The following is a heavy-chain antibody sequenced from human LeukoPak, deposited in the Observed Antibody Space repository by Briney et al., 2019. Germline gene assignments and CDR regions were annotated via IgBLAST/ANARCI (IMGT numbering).Heavy chain of an antibody. CDR2: INSDGSTT. Sequence: PGGSLRLSCAASGFTFSSHWMHWVRQAPGKGLVWVSRINSDGSTTTYADSVKGRFTISRNNANNTLYLQMSSLRAEDTAVYYCARGGWGTAIDYLGQGTLVTVSS. CDR1: GFTFSSHW. D-gene: IGHD1-7*01. CDR3: ARGGWGTAIDY. J-gene: IGHJ4*02. V-gene: IGHV3-74*01.